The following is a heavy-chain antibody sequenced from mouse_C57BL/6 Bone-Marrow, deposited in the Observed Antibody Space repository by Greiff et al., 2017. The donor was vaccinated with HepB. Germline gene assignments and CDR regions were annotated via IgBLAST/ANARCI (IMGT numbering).Heavy chain of an antibody. CDR2: INPYNGGT. CDR1: GYTFTDYY. J-gene: IGHJ3*01. V-gene: IGHV1-19*01. D-gene: IGHD2-5*01. Sequence: EVQLQQSGPVLVKPGASVKMSCKASGYTFTDYYMNWVKQSHGKSLEWIGVINPYNGGTSYNQKFKVKATLTVDKSSSTAYMELNSLTSEDSAVYYCARRDYSNYGFAYWGQGTLVTVSA. CDR3: ARRDYSNYGFAY.